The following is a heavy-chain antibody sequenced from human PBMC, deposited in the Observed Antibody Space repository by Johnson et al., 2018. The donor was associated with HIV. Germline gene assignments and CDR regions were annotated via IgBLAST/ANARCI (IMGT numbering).Heavy chain of an antibody. CDR2: ISYDGSDK. V-gene: IGHV3-30*03. Sequence: VHLVESGGGVVQPGRSLRLSCAASGFTFSSYGMHWVRQAPGKGLEWVAVISYDGSDKYHADSVKGRFTISRDSSKNTRDLEMNTLRPADTAMYYCARWSRYTFDNDDVHLLHAFDIWGQGTMVTVSS. CDR1: GFTFSSYG. CDR3: ARWSRYTFDNDDVHLLHAFDI. J-gene: IGHJ3*02. D-gene: IGHD3-16*02.